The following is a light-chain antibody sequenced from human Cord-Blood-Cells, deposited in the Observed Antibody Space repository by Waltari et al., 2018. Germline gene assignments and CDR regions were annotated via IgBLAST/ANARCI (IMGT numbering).Light chain of an antibody. CDR2: DVS. CDR1: SSAVGGYNY. Sequence: QSALTQPASVSGSPGQSITIPCTGTSSAVGGYNYAPWYQQHPGKAPKLMIYDVSNRPSGVSNRFSGSKYGNTASLTISGLQAEDEADYYCSSYTSSSTVVFGGGTKLTVL. V-gene: IGLV2-14*01. CDR3: SSYTSSSTVV. J-gene: IGLJ2*01.